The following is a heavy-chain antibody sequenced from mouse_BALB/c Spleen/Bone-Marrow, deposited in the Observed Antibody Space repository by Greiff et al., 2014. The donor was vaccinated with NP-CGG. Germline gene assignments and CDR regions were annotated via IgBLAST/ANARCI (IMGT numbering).Heavy chain of an antibody. CDR1: GYTFTDYY. Sequence: QVQLQQSGAELARPGASVKLSCKASGYTFTDYYINWVKQRTGQGLEWIGEIYPGSGDTYYNEKFKGEATLTADKSSNIDNIHLSSLTSEDSAVYVCARDHYGNYEGFDYWGQGTLVTVSA. CDR3: ARDHYGNYEGFDY. CDR2: IYPGSGDT. D-gene: IGHD2-1*01. J-gene: IGHJ3*01. V-gene: IGHV1-77*01.